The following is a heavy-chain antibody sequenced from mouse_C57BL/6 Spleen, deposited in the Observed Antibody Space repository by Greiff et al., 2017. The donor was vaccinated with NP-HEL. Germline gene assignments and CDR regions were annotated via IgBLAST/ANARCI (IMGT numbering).Heavy chain of an antibody. CDR2: IDPETGGT. Sequence: VQLQQSGAELVRPGASVTLSCKASGYTFTDYEMHWVKQTPVHGLEWIGAIDPETGGTAYNQKFKGKAILTADKSSSTAYMELRSLTSEDSAVYYCTKAITTVVDAAWFAYWGQGTLVTVSA. CDR3: TKAITTVVDAAWFAY. D-gene: IGHD1-1*01. J-gene: IGHJ3*01. V-gene: IGHV1-15*01. CDR1: GYTFTDYE.